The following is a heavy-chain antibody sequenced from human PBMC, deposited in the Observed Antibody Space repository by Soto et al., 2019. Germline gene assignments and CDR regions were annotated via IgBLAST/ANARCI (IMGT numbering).Heavy chain of an antibody. J-gene: IGHJ1*01. CDR3: ARDRIAVAGNPEYFQH. D-gene: IGHD6-19*01. Sequence: GGSLRLSCATSGFNFGYFWLNWIRQAPGRGLEWVANINQDGTKKNYVDSVKGRFTISRDNAQKSLYLQMNNLRTEDTAMYYCARDRIAVAGNPEYFQHWGQGTLVTVSS. V-gene: IGHV3-7*01. CDR2: INQDGTKK. CDR1: GFNFGYFW.